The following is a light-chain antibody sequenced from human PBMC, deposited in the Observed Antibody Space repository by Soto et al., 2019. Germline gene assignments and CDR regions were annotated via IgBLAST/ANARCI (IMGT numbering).Light chain of an antibody. CDR2: GAS. Sequence: DIQMTHSPSSLSVSVGDRVTITCQANQDIKTFLHWYQQKPGKAPKVLIYGASYLEPGVPSRFSGTGSGKDFTFTISSLQPEDIATYYCQQCDRVPLTFGGGTKVEIX. CDR3: QQCDRVPLT. CDR1: QDIKTF. V-gene: IGKV1-33*01. J-gene: IGKJ4*01.